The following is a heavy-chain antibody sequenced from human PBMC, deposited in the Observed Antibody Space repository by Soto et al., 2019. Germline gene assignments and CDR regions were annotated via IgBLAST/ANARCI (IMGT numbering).Heavy chain of an antibody. Sequence: SETLSLTCTVSGGSISSYYWSWIRQPPGKGLEWIGYIYYSGSTNYNPSLKSRVTISVDTSKNQFSLKLSSVTAADTAVYYCARERTTVTTVGYFDYWGQEPWSPSPQ. D-gene: IGHD4-17*01. CDR1: GGSISSYY. J-gene: IGHJ4*01. CDR3: ARERTTVTTVGYFDY. CDR2: IYYSGST. V-gene: IGHV4-59*01.